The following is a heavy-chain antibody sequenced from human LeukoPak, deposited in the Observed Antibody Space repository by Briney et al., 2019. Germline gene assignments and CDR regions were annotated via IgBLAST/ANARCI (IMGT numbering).Heavy chain of an antibody. V-gene: IGHV3-23*01. Sequence: GGSLRLSCAASGFTFSSYAMSWVRQAPGKGLEWVSAISGSGGSTYYADSVKGRFTISRDNSKNTLYLQMNSLRAEVTAVYYCAKFWFSRTTAFDYWGQGTLVTVSS. CDR3: AKFWFSRTTAFDY. CDR1: GFTFSSYA. D-gene: IGHD1-14*01. J-gene: IGHJ4*02. CDR2: ISGSGGST.